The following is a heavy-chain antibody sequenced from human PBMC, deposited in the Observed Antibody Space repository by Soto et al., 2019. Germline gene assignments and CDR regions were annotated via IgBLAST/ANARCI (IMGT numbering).Heavy chain of an antibody. V-gene: IGHV4-59*11. J-gene: IGHJ6*02. CDR1: GGSISGHY. CDR2: IFDSGST. CDR3: ARSLPVYYDSSDYPTGYYGMDV. Sequence: SETLSLTCTVSGGSISGHYWSWIRQPPGKGLEWIGYIFDSGSTNYNPSLKSRVTISVGTSKNHFSLKLSSVTAADTAVYYCARSLPVYYDSSDYPTGYYGMDVWGQGTTVTVSS. D-gene: IGHD3-22*01.